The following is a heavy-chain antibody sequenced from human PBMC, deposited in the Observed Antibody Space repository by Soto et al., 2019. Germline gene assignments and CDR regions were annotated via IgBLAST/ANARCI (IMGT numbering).Heavy chain of an antibody. D-gene: IGHD4-17*01. CDR1: GFTFSNYY. CDR3: ARPTVYYFDY. Sequence: QVQLVQSGAEVKKPGASVKVSCKTSGFTFSNYYIHWVRQAPGQGLEWMGIINPGSGTTNCAQKFQGRITVTWDTSTSTVYMQLSSLTSDDTAVYYCARPTVYYFDYWGQGTLITVSS. CDR2: INPGSGTT. J-gene: IGHJ4*02. V-gene: IGHV1-46*03.